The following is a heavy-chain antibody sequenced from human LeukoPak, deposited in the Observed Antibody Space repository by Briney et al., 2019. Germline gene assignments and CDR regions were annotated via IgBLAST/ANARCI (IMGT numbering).Heavy chain of an antibody. CDR2: IWYGGSNK. D-gene: IGHD2-2*01. J-gene: IGHJ6*02. V-gene: IGHV3-33*08. Sequence: QSGGSLRLSCAASGFTFSSYGMHWVRQAPGKGLEWVAVIWYGGSNKYYADSVKGRFTISRDNSKNTLYLQMNSLRAEDTAVYYCAREQVVVGRGYYGMDVWGQGTTVTVSS. CDR1: GFTFSSYG. CDR3: AREQVVVGRGYYGMDV.